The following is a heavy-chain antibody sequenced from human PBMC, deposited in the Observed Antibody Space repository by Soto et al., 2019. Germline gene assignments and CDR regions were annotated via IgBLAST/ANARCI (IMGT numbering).Heavy chain of an antibody. Sequence: PSETLSLTCTVSGASMSSGGYYWTWIHQSPGKGLEWIGYIYYSGSTYYNPSLESRVAISLDTSRSQFSLTLHSVTAADTAIYYCARDRHNNFFDPWGQGTLVTVSS. D-gene: IGHD6-6*01. CDR1: GASMSSGGYY. CDR3: ARDRHNNFFDP. J-gene: IGHJ5*02. V-gene: IGHV4-31*03. CDR2: IYYSGST.